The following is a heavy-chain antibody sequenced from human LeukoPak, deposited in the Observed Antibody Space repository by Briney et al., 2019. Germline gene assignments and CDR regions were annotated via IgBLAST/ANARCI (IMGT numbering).Heavy chain of an antibody. D-gene: IGHD1-26*01. CDR2: SNDSGGT. CDR1: GGTFSGYY. V-gene: IGHV4-34*08. Sequence: SETLSLTCAVYGGTFSGYYWSWIRQPPGKRLEWVGESNDSGGTNYNPSLKSRVTISADKSKNQVSLKLTSVTAADTAVYYCAMLVIVVGAALEYYYYMDVWGQGTTVTVSS. CDR3: AMLVIVVGAALEYYYYMDV. J-gene: IGHJ6*03.